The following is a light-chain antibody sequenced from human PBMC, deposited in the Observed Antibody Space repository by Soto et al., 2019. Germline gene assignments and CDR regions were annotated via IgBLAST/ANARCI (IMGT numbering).Light chain of an antibody. CDR2: DVS. Sequence: QSALTQPASVSGSPGQSITISCTGTSSEVGGYNYVSWYQQHPGKAPKLMIYDVSNRPSGVSNRFSGSKSGNTASLTISGLQAEDEADYYCSSYTSSSTLIYVFGTGTKLTVL. J-gene: IGLJ1*01. CDR3: SSYTSSSTLIYV. CDR1: SSEVGGYNY. V-gene: IGLV2-14*01.